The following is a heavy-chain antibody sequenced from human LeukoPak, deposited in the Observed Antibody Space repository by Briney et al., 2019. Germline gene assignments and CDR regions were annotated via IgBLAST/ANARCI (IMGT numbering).Heavy chain of an antibody. V-gene: IGHV4-39*07. CDR3: AGKMSTVSYYYMDV. CDR1: GGSISSSDYY. D-gene: IGHD4-11*01. CDR2: IYYSGNT. J-gene: IGHJ6*03. Sequence: SETLSLTCTVSGGSISSSDYYWAWIRQPPGKGLEWIGNIYYSGNTYYNSSLKSRVTISIDTSKNQFSLKLSSVTAADPAVYYCAGKMSTVSYYYMDVWGKGTTVTVSS.